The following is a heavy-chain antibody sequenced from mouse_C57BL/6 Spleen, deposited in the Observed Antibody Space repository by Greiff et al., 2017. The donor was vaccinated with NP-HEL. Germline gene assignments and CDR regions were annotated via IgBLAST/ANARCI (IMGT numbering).Heavy chain of an antibody. Sequence: EVQLQQSGPELVKPGASVKIPCKASGYTFTDYNMDWVKQSHGKSLEWIGDINPNNGGTIYNQKFKGKATLTVDKSSSTAYMELRSLTSEDTAVYYWARSYDGYYLYYFNYWGQGTTLTVSS. D-gene: IGHD2-3*01. V-gene: IGHV1-18*01. CDR3: ARSYDGYYLYYFNY. J-gene: IGHJ2*01. CDR2: INPNNGGT. CDR1: GYTFTDYN.